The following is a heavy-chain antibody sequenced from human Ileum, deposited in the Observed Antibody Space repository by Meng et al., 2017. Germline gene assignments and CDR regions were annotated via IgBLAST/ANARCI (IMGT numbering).Heavy chain of an antibody. CDR3: ARENDNSNYFAY. Sequence: HVQLVQSGTQVNTVGAPLPVSCTASGYTFRNYPLHWVRQAPGQRPEWMGWINAGNGNIKISQKFQGRITITSDTSATAYMELSSLRSEDTAVYFCARENDNSNYFAYWGPGSLVTVSS. CDR2: INAGNGNI. V-gene: IGHV1-3*01. D-gene: IGHD1-1*01. CDR1: GYTFRNYP. J-gene: IGHJ4*02.